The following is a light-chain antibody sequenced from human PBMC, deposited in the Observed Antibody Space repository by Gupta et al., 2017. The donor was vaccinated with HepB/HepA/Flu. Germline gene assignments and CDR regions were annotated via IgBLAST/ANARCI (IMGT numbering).Light chain of an antibody. V-gene: IGKV2-30*02. CDR2: WVS. J-gene: IGKJ1*01. CDR3: MQGTHWPRT. Sequence: DVVMTQSPLSLPVTLGQPASISCSSTQSLVHSDGNTYLNWFQQRPGQAPRRLIYWVSIRDSGVPDRFSGSGSGTDFTLKISRVEAEEVGVYYCMQGTHWPRTFGQGTKVEIK. CDR1: QSLVHSDGNTY.